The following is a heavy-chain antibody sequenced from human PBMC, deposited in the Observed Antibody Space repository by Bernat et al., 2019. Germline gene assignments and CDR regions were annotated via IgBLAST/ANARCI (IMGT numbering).Heavy chain of an antibody. D-gene: IGHD3-10*01. Sequence: EVQLLESGGGLVQPGGSLRLSCAASGFTFSSYAMNWVRQAPGKGLEWVSAIRYGSDSTYYADSGKGRFTISREDSKNTLYLHMNSLRAEDTALYFCAKGAGSGTFYYHYYMDVWGKGTTVTVSS. CDR1: GFTFSSYA. J-gene: IGHJ6*03. CDR2: IRYGSDST. CDR3: AKGAGSGTFYYHYYMDV. V-gene: IGHV3-23*01.